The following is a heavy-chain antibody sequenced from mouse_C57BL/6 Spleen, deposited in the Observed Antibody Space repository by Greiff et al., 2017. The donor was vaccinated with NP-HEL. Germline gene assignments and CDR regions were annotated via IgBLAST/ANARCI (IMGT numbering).Heavy chain of an antibody. Sequence: VQLQQSGAELVKPGASVKLSCKASGYTFTSYWMHWVKQRPGQGLEWIGMIHPNSGSTNYNEKFKSKATLTVDKSSSTAYMQLSSLTSEDSAVYYCARIGGYPWYFDVWGTGTTVTVSS. D-gene: IGHD2-14*01. J-gene: IGHJ1*03. CDR2: IHPNSGST. CDR1: GYTFTSYW. V-gene: IGHV1-64*01. CDR3: ARIGGYPWYFDV.